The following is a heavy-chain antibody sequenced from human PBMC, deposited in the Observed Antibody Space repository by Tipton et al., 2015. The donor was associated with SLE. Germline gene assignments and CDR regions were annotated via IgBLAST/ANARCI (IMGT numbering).Heavy chain of an antibody. V-gene: IGHV4-39*06. CDR2: IYYSGSA. Sequence: TLSLTCTVSGDSISNSDYYWGWIRQPPGKGLEWIGGIYYSGSAYYNPSLNSRVTMSVDTSNNQFALKLTSVTAADTAVYYCARSREGYNYYYGMDVWGQGTTVTVSS. D-gene: IGHD5-24*01. CDR3: ARSREGYNYYYGMDV. CDR1: GDSISNSDYY. J-gene: IGHJ6*02.